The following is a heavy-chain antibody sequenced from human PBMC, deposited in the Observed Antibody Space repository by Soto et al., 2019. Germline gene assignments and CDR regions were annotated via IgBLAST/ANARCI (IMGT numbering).Heavy chain of an antibody. CDR2: ISSSSSTI. J-gene: IGHJ4*02. V-gene: IGHV3-48*02. D-gene: IGHD3-22*01. CDR3: ARNDYYYDSSGYYGNRDDY. Sequence: PGGSLRLSCAASGFTFSSYSMNWVRQAPGKGLEWVSYISSSSSTIYYADSVKGRFTISRDNAKNSLYLQMNSLRDEDTAVYYCARNDYYYDSSGYYGNRDDYWGQGTLVTVSS. CDR1: GFTFSSYS.